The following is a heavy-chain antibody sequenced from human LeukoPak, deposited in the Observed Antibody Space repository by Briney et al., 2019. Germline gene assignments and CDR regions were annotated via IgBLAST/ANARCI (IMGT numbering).Heavy chain of an antibody. CDR3: ARSGSGWDPLDY. CDR1: GGTFSSYA. D-gene: IGHD6-19*01. J-gene: IGHJ4*02. Sequence: ASVKVSCKASGGTFSSYAISWVRQAPGQGLEWMGIINPSGGSTSYAQKFQGRVTMTRDTSTSTVYMELSSLRSEDTAVYYCARSGSGWDPLDYWGQGTLVTVSS. V-gene: IGHV1-46*01. CDR2: INPSGGST.